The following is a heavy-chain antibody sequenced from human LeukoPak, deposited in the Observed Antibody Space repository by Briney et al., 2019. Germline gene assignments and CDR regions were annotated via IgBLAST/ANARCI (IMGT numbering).Heavy chain of an antibody. CDR1: GGSISSSNW. CDR3: ARDRGAAESKEFDY. CDR2: IFYSGST. D-gene: IGHD6-25*01. Sequence: SETLSLTCAVSGGSISSSNWWSWVRQPPGKGLEWIGYIFYSGSTNHNPSLKSRVTISVDTSKNQFSLKLSSVTAADTAVYYCARDRGAAESKEFDYWGQGTLVTVSS. V-gene: IGHV4-4*02. J-gene: IGHJ4*02.